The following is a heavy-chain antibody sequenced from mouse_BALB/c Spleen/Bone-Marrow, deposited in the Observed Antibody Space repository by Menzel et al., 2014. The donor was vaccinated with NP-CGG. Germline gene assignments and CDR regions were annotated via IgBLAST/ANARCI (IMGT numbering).Heavy chain of an antibody. Sequence: QVQLQQSGAELVRPGTSVKVSCKASGYAFXNYLIEWVKQRPGQGLEWIGVINPGSGGTNYNEKFKGKAALTADKSSSTAYMQLISLTSDDSAVYFCARGDYRSYYFDYWGQGTTLTVSS. CDR3: ARGDYRSYYFDY. J-gene: IGHJ2*01. CDR2: INPGSGGT. V-gene: IGHV1-54*01. D-gene: IGHD2-14*01. CDR1: GYAFXNYL.